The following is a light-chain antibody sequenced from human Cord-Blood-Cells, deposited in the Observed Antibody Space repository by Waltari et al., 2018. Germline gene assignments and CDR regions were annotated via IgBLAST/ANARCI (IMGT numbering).Light chain of an antibody. CDR3: NSRDSSGNHHYV. J-gene: IGLJ1*01. Sequence: SSELTLDPAVSVFLAQPVRITSQVVWLRLDGASRNQQKPGQAPVLVIYGKNNRPSGIPDRFSGSSSGNTASLTITGAQAEDEADYYCNSRDSSGNHHYVFGTGTKVTVL. CDR1: WLRLDG. V-gene: IGLV3-19*01. CDR2: GKN.